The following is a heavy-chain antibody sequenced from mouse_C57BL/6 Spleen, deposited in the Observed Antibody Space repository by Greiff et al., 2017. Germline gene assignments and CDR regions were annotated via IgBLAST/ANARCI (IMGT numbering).Heavy chain of an antibody. CDR1: GFNIKDYY. V-gene: IGHV14-1*01. J-gene: IGHJ4*01. CDR3: TTEAVTTGTRYAMDY. Sequence: VQLQQSGAELVRPGASVKLSCTASGFNIKDYYMHWVKQRPEQGLEWIGRIDPEDGDTEYAPKFQGKATMTADTSSNTAYLQLSSLTSEDTAVYYCTTEAVTTGTRYAMDYWGQGTSVTVSS. CDR2: IDPEDGDT. D-gene: IGHD2-2*01.